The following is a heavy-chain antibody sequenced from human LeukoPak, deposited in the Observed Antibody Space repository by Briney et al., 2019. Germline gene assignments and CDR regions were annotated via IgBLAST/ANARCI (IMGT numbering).Heavy chain of an antibody. CDR1: GCTFISYA. V-gene: IGHV3-23*01. CDR2: ISGSGDAT. D-gene: IGHD2-15*01. J-gene: IGHJ4*02. CDR3: ARGFCSGGSCYPPY. Sequence: PGGSLRLSSSASGCTFISYAMNGVRQAPGKGLEWVSGISGSGDATYYADSVKGRFTISRDNSKNTLHLQMNSPRAEDTAVYYCARGFCSGGSCYPPYWGQGTLVTVSS.